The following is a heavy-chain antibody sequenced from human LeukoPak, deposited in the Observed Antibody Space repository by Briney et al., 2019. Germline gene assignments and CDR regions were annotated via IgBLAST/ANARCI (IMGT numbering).Heavy chain of an antibody. CDR2: ISNEGRVQ. V-gene: IGHV3-30*03. CDR3: ARDVSAMVGRGDYMDV. D-gene: IGHD1-26*01. J-gene: IGHJ6*03. CDR1: GFTFSDYG. Sequence: PGGSLRLSCAASGFTFSDYGMHWVRQAPGKGLEWVTVISNEGRVQYYADSVKGRFTISRDNSKKTLYLQMNSLTVEDTAVYYCARDVSAMVGRGDYMDVWGKGTTVIVSS.